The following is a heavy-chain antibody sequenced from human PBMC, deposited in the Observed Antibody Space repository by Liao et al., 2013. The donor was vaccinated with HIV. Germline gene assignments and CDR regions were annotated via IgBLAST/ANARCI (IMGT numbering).Heavy chain of an antibody. D-gene: IGHD3-3*01. CDR1: GKSFSDSS. CDR3: TNDFLR. V-gene: IGHV4-34*01. CDR2: IEHNGNT. J-gene: IGHJ4*02. Sequence: QVELQQWGAGLLRPSETLSLTCAVKGKSFSDSSWHWIRQPPGKGLEWIGEIEHNGNTKYNPSLTGRVAISADMSKNLFSLKLTSVNAADTAMYYCTNDFLRWGQGTQVTVSS.